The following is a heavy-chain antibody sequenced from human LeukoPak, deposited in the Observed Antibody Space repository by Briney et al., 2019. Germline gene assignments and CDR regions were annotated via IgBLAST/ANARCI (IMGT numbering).Heavy chain of an antibody. CDR2: IYYSGST. Sequence: SETLSLTCTVSGGSISSGGYYWSWIRQHPGKGLEWIGYIYYSGSTYYNPSLKSRVTISVDPSTNQFSLKLSSVTAADTAVYFCARHQWLGPFDSWGQGTLVTVSS. J-gene: IGHJ4*02. D-gene: IGHD6-19*01. CDR1: GGSISSGGYY. CDR3: ARHQWLGPFDS. V-gene: IGHV4-31*03.